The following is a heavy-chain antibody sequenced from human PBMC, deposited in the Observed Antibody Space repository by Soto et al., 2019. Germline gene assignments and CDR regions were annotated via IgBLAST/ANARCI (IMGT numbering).Heavy chain of an antibody. CDR3: AKDRGSYDFWSGYDFDY. CDR2: ISGSGGST. D-gene: IGHD3-3*01. Sequence: GGSLRLSCAASGFTFSSYAMSWVRQAPGKGLEWVSAISGSGGSTYYADSVKGRFTISRDNSKNTLYLQMNSLRAEDTAVYYCAKDRGSYDFWSGYDFDYWGQGTLVTVSS. J-gene: IGHJ4*02. CDR1: GFTFSSYA. V-gene: IGHV3-23*01.